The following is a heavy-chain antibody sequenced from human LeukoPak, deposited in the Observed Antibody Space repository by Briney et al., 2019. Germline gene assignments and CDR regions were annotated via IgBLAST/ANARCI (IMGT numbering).Heavy chain of an antibody. D-gene: IGHD1-1*01. CDR3: AKGLERESRLDS. V-gene: IGHV3-23*01. Sequence: GGSLRLSCAASGFTFCTYTMYWVRQAPGKGLEWVSGIRNSDGSTYYADSVKGRFTISRDSSKNTLHLQMNSLRAEDTALYYCAKGLERESRLDSWGRGTLVTVSS. CDR2: IRNSDGST. CDR1: GFTFCTYT. J-gene: IGHJ4*02.